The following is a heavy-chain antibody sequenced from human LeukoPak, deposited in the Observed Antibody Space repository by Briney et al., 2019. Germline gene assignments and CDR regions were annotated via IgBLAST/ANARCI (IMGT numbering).Heavy chain of an antibody. CDR1: GFTFRSYS. Sequence: GGSLRLSCAASGFTFRSYSMNWVRQAPGKGLEWVASISSSSTYIYYGDSLKGRFTISRDNAKNSLYLQLNSLRAEDTAVYYCARDMFYQDSCGYFNYFDWWGQGTLVTVSS. J-gene: IGHJ4*02. D-gene: IGHD3-22*01. V-gene: IGHV3-21*01. CDR2: ISSSSTYI. CDR3: ARDMFYQDSCGYFNYFDW.